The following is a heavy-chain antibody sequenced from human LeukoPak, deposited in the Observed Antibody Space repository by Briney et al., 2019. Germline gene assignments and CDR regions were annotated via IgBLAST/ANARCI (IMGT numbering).Heavy chain of an antibody. CDR2: INHSGST. D-gene: IGHD3-9*01. CDR1: GGSFSGYY. Sequence: SETLSLTCAVYGGSFSGYYWSWIRQPPGKGLEWIGEINHSGSTNYNPSLKSRVTISVDTSKNQFSLKLSSVTAADTAVYYCARMEADDILTGYSEIGFDYWGQGTLVTVSS. CDR3: ARMEADDILTGYSEIGFDY. V-gene: IGHV4-34*01. J-gene: IGHJ4*02.